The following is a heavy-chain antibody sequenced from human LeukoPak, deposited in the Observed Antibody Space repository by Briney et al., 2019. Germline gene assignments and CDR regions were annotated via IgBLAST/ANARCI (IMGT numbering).Heavy chain of an antibody. J-gene: IGHJ6*02. D-gene: IGHD2-2*01. V-gene: IGHV3-30*18. Sequence: GGSLRLSCAASGFTFSSYGMHWVRQAPGKGLEWVAVISYDGSNKYYADSVKGRFTISRDNSKNTLYLQMNSLRAEDTAVYYCAKDAYQLPPLGLLFSYGMDVWGQGTTVTVSS. CDR2: ISYDGSNK. CDR1: GFTFSSYG. CDR3: AKDAYQLPPLGLLFSYGMDV.